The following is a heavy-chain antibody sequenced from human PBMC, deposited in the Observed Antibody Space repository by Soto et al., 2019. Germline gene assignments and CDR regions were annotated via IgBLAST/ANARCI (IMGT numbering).Heavy chain of an antibody. V-gene: IGHV3-43*01. D-gene: IGHD6-13*01. J-gene: IGHJ6*02. CDR2: ISWDGGST. CDR1: GFTFDDYT. CDR3: AKDIAAAVTFFSFGMDV. Sequence: HPGGSLRLSCAASGFTFDDYTMHWVRQAPGKGLEWVSLISWDGGSTYYADSVKGRFTISRDNSKNSLYLQMNSLRTEDTALYYCAKDIAAAVTFFSFGMDVWGQGTTVTVSS.